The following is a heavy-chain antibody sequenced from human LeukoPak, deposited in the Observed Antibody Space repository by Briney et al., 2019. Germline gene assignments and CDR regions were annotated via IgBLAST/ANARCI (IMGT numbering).Heavy chain of an antibody. CDR3: ARDRPPSL. V-gene: IGHV3-48*03. J-gene: IGHJ4*02. CDR1: GFTFSSYE. CDR2: ISSSGSTI. Sequence: PGGSLRLSCAASGFTFSSYEMNWVRQAPGKGLEWASYISSSGSTIYYADSVKGRFTISRDISKNTLSLQMNSLRADDTAVYYCARDRPPSLWGQGTLVTVSS.